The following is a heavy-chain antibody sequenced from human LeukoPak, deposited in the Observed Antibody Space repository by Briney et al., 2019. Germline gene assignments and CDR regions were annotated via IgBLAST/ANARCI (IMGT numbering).Heavy chain of an antibody. J-gene: IGHJ6*03. D-gene: IGHD2-2*01. V-gene: IGHV3-15*01. CDR3: STPTPLRTNYYYYMDV. CDR2: IKSKTDGGTT. Sequence: GGSLRLSCAASGFTFSNAWMSWARQAPGKGLEWVGRIKSKTDGGTTDYAAPVKGRFTISRDDSKNTLYLQMNSLKTEDTAVYYCSTPTPLRTNYYYYMDVWGKGTTVTVSS. CDR1: GFTFSNAW.